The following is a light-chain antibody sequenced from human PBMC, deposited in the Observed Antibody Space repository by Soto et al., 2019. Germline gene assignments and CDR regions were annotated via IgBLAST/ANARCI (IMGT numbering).Light chain of an antibody. CDR2: NNN. J-gene: IGLJ3*02. CDR3: AAWDGSLKGSWV. V-gene: IGLV1-44*01. CDR1: TSNIGSNA. Sequence: QSVLTQPPSASGTPGQRVIVSCSGSTSNIGSNAVNWYQQLPGTDPKLLIYNNNQRPSGVPDRFSGSKSGTSASLAISGLQSDDEATYYCAAWDGSLKGSWVFGGGTKLTVL.